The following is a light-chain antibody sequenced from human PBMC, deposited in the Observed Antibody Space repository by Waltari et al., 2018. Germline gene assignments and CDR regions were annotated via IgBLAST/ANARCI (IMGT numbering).Light chain of an antibody. V-gene: IGLV1-51*01. CDR3: GTWDNSLSVYV. CDR1: SPNLGRNY. J-gene: IGLJ1*01. Sequence: QSVLTQPPSVSAAPGQKVTISCSGGSPNLGRNYVSWYQHLPGTAPKPLIYDNYERPSGIPDRFSGSQSGTSATLGITGLQTGDEADYYCGTWDNSLSVYVFGTGTKVTVL. CDR2: DNY.